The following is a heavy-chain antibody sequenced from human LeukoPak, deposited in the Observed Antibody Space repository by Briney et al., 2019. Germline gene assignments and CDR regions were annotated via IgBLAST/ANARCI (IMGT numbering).Heavy chain of an antibody. D-gene: IGHD1-1*01. CDR2: ISGSDGST. CDR1: GFTFSTYA. V-gene: IGHV3-23*01. J-gene: IGHJ3*02. CDR3: AKSLLTTATGTGRAFDI. Sequence: PGGSLRLSCAASGFTFSTYAMSWVRQAPGKGLEWVSHISGSDGSTYYADSVKGRFTISRDNSKNTLYLQMNSLRAEDSAEYYCAKSLLTTATGTGRAFDIWGQGTMVTVSA.